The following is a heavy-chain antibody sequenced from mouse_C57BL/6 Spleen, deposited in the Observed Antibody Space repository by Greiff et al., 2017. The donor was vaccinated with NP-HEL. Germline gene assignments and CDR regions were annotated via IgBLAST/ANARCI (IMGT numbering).Heavy chain of an antibody. V-gene: IGHV1-69*01. Sequence: VQLQQPGAELVMPGASVKLSCKASGYTFTSYWMHWVKQRPGQGLEWIGEIDPSDSYTNYNQKFKGKSTLTVDKSSSTAYMQLSSLTSEDSAVYYCAREGTAQATVAYWGQGTLVTVSA. J-gene: IGHJ3*01. D-gene: IGHD3-2*02. CDR3: AREGTAQATVAY. CDR1: GYTFTSYW. CDR2: IDPSDSYT.